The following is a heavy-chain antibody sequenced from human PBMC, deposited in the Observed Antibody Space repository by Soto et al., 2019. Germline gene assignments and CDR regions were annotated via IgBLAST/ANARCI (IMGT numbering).Heavy chain of an antibody. CDR2: IYSGGST. Sequence: EVQLVETGGGLIQPGGSLRLSCAASGFTVSSNYMSWVRQAPGKGLEWVSVIYSGGSTYYADSVKGRFTISRDNSKNPLYLQMHRLSAEDTAVYYCARGGIAARRYYYYGMDVWGQGTPVTVSS. V-gene: IGHV3-53*02. J-gene: IGHJ6*02. CDR3: ARGGIAARRYYYYGMDV. CDR1: GFTVSSNY. D-gene: IGHD6-13*01.